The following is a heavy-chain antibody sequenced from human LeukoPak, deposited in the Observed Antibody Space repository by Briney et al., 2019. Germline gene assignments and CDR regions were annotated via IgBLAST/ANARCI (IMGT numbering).Heavy chain of an antibody. D-gene: IGHD1-26*01. CDR2: LSGSGGST. CDR3: AKTREIGGNDI. Sequence: PGGSLRLSCAASGLTLSSYALSWVRQAPGKGLGWVSALSGSGGSTSYADSVKGRFTISRDNSKNTLYLQMNSLRAEDTAVYYCAKTREIGGNDIWGQGTMVTVSS. J-gene: IGHJ3*02. CDR1: GLTLSSYA. V-gene: IGHV3-23*01.